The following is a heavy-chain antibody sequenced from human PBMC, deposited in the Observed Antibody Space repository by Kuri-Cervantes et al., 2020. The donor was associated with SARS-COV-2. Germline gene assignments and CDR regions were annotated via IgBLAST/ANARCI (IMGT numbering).Heavy chain of an antibody. D-gene: IGHD6-6*01. CDR2: IWYDGSNK. J-gene: IGHJ4*02. Sequence: GEFLKISCAASGFTFSSYGMHWVRQAPGKGLEWVAVIWYDGSNKYYADSVKGRFTISRDNSKNTLYLQMNSLRAEDTAVYYCARVKGYSSSSYIDYWGQGTLVTVSS. V-gene: IGHV3-33*01. CDR3: ARVKGYSSSSYIDY. CDR1: GFTFSSYG.